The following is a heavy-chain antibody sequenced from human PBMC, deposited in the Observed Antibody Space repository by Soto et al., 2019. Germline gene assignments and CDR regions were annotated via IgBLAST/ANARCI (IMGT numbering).Heavy chain of an antibody. CDR1: GGSFSGYY. Sequence: QVQLQQWGAGLLKPSETLSLTCAVYGGSFSGYYWSWIRQPPGKGLEWIGEINHSGSTNYNPSLKSRVTISVDTSKNQFSLKLSSVTAADTAVYYCARYLIGHGSGWDSFDYWGQGTLVTVSS. D-gene: IGHD6-19*01. CDR2: INHSGST. V-gene: IGHV4-34*01. CDR3: ARYLIGHGSGWDSFDY. J-gene: IGHJ4*02.